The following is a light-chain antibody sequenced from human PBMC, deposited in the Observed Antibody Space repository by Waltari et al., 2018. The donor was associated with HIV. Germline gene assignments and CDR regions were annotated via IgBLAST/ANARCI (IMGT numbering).Light chain of an antibody. V-gene: IGLV2-23*02. Sequence: QSALTQPASVSGSPGQSITISCSGTRSDLGSYHLVSWYQQDPGTAPKLMIYDVNKRPSGVSNRFSGSKSGNTASLTISGLQAEDEADYYCCSYAGSNSWVFGGGTKLTVL. CDR3: CSYAGSNSWV. CDR1: RSDLGSYHL. CDR2: DVN. J-gene: IGLJ3*02.